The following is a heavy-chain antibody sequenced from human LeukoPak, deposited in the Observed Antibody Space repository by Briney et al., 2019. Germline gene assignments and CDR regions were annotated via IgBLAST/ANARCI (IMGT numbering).Heavy chain of an antibody. CDR2: IKQDGSEK. Sequence: GGSLRLSCAGSGITLSSYWMSWIRQAPGKGLEWVANIKQDGSEKYFVDSLRGRFTISRDNAKNSLFLQMNSLRAEDTAVYYCVRDQGAFDMWGQGRVVTVSS. V-gene: IGHV3-7*05. J-gene: IGHJ3*02. CDR3: VRDQGAFDM. CDR1: GITLSSYW.